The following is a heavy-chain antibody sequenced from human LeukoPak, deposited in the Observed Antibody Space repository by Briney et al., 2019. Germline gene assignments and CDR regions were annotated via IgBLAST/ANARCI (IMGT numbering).Heavy chain of an antibody. J-gene: IGHJ4*02. CDR2: ISGSGDST. V-gene: IGHV3-23*01. Sequence: GGSLRLSCAASGFTFSNYAMNWVRQAPGKGLEWASGISGSGDSTFLADSVKGRFTISRDNSKNTVYLQMDSLRAEDTALYYCAKGASEWFTTPSAFFHYWGQGTLVTVSS. D-gene: IGHD3-3*01. CDR3: AKGASEWFTTPSAFFHY. CDR1: GFTFSNYA.